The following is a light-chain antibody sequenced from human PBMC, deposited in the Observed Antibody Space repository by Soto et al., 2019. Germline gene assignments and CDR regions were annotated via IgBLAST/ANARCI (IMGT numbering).Light chain of an antibody. Sequence: QSVLTQPASVSGSPGQSITISCTGTSSDVGAYTFVSWYQQHPDKVPKLMIFDVSRRPSGVSDRFSGSKSGNTASLTISGLQPEDEADYYCSSYTSSSTHVFGSGTKVTV. J-gene: IGLJ1*01. CDR2: DVS. CDR3: SSYTSSSTHV. CDR1: SSDVGAYTF. V-gene: IGLV2-14*03.